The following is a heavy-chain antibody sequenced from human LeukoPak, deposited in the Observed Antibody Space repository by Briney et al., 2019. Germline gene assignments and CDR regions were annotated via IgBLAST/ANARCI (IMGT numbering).Heavy chain of an antibody. CDR1: GYSFSTYW. D-gene: IGHD6-13*01. Sequence: GESLKISCKGSGYSFSTYWIGWVRQMPGKGLECMGIIYPGDSDSRYSPSFRGHVTISVDKSISTAYLQWTSLRASDTAIYYCARPRTLADGNAAFDIWGQGTMVTLSS. J-gene: IGHJ3*02. CDR2: IYPGDSDS. CDR3: ARPRTLADGNAAFDI. V-gene: IGHV5-51*01.